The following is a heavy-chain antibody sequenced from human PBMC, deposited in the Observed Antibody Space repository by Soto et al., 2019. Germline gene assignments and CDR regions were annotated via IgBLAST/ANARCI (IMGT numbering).Heavy chain of an antibody. J-gene: IGHJ6*02. Sequence: QTGGSLRLSCAASGFTFSSYAMHWVRQAPGKGLEWVAVVSYDGSNKYYADSVKGRFTISRDNSKNTLYLQMNSLRAEDTAVYYCARDCSSTSCPTYGMDVSGQGTTVTVS. CDR2: VSYDGSNK. D-gene: IGHD2-2*01. CDR1: GFTFSSYA. V-gene: IGHV3-30-3*01. CDR3: ARDCSSTSCPTYGMDV.